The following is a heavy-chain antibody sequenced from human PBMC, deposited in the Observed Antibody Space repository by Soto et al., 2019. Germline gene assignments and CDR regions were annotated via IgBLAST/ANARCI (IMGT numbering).Heavy chain of an antibody. V-gene: IGHV3-23*01. CDR1: GFTFSSYA. D-gene: IGHD6-19*01. CDR3: AKGNIAVAVLHAFDI. Sequence: XGSLRLSCSASGFTFSSYAMSWVRQAPGKGLDWVSAISGSGGSTYYADSVKGRFTISRDNSENTLYLQMNSLRAEDTAVYYCAKGNIAVAVLHAFDIWGQGTMVTVSS. CDR2: ISGSGGST. J-gene: IGHJ3*02.